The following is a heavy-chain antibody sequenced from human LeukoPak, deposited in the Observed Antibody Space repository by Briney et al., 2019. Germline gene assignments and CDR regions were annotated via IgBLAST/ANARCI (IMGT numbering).Heavy chain of an antibody. D-gene: IGHD2-2*02. Sequence: GGTLRLSCAASGFTFSSYGMSWVRQAPGKGLEWVSAIRGSGGSTYYADSVKGRFTISRDNSKNTLYLQMNSLRAEDTAVYYCAKRGGYCSSASCYTNWFDPWGQGTLVTVSS. CDR1: GFTFSSYG. V-gene: IGHV3-23*01. J-gene: IGHJ5*02. CDR2: IRGSGGST. CDR3: AKRGGYCSSASCYTNWFDP.